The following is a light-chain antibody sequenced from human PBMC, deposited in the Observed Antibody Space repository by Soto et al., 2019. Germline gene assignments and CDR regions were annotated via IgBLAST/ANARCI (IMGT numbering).Light chain of an antibody. J-gene: IGKJ1*01. Sequence: DIQMTQSPPTLSASVGDRVTITCRASQSIRHYLAWYQQMPGKAPKLLIYGASTLQSGVPSRFSGSGSGTEFTLTIRSLQPDGFGTYFCQHHNSYSQTFGQGTKVEIK. CDR1: QSIRHY. CDR3: QHHNSYSQT. CDR2: GAS. V-gene: IGKV1-5*01.